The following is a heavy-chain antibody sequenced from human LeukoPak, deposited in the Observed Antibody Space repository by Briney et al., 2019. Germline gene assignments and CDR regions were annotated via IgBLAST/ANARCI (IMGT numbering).Heavy chain of an antibody. V-gene: IGHV1-2*02. CDR3: ARGRGSWYDSSGSPYIRFDY. CDR1: GYTFTGYF. CDR2: INPDSGGT. D-gene: IGHD3-22*01. Sequence: ASVKVSCKASGYTFTGYFIHWVGQAPGQGLEWMGWINPDSGGTNYAQKFQGRVTMTRDTSISTAYMELSRLRSDDAAIYYCARGRGSWYDSSGSPYIRFDYCGQGTLVTVSS. J-gene: IGHJ4*02.